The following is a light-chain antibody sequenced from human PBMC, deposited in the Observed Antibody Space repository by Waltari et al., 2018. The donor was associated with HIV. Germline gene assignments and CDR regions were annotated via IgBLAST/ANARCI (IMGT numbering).Light chain of an antibody. V-gene: IGKV2-28*01. Sequence: DIVMTQSPLSLSVTPGEPASISCMSSQSLLAGNGHNYLNGYVQKPGQSPQLLMFYGSNRASGVPDRFSGSGSGTDFTLKISRVEAEDVGVYYCMQAIQTRSFGPGTKVEIK. CDR3: MQAIQTRS. CDR2: YGS. CDR1: QSLLAGNGHNY. J-gene: IGKJ3*01.